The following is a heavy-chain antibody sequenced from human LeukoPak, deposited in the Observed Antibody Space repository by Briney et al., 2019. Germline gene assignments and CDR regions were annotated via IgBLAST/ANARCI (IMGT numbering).Heavy chain of an antibody. V-gene: IGHV3-74*01. CDR3: AKGGGGVLAS. J-gene: IGHJ4*02. D-gene: IGHD3-16*01. Sequence: GGSLRLSCAASGFTFSSYWMHWVRQAPGKGLVWVSRINSDGSSTSYADSVKGRFTISRDNSKSTLFLQMNSLKADDTAVYYCAKGGGGVLASWGQGTLVTVSS. CDR1: GFTFSSYW. CDR2: INSDGSST.